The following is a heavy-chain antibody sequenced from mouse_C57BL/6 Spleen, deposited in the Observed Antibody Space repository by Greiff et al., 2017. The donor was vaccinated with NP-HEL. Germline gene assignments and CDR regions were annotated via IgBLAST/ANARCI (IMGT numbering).Heavy chain of an antibody. CDR2: ISYDGSN. V-gene: IGHV3-6*01. Sequence: EVKLMESGPGLVKPSQSLSLTCSVTGYSITSGYYWNWIRQFPGNKLEWMGYISYDGSNNYNPSLKNRISITRDTSKNQFFLKLNSVTTEDTATYYCAREGDRFGFFDYWGQGTTLTVSS. CDR3: AREGDRFGFFDY. CDR1: GYSITSGYY. J-gene: IGHJ2*01. D-gene: IGHD3-3*01.